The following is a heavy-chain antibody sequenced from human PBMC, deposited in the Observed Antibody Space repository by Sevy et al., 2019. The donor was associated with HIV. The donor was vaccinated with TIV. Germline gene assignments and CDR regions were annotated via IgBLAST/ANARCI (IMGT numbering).Heavy chain of an antibody. CDR2: IRSASAT. CDR1: GFTLSAYD. Sequence: GGSLRLSCAASGFTLSAYDMHWVRQPTGKGLEWVSAIRSASATVYSASVDGRFIISRVTAKNSLYLQMNSLRDGDTAVYYCARVVVDSDGWYHFDNWGQGTLVTVSS. D-gene: IGHD6-19*01. J-gene: IGHJ4*02. CDR3: ARVVVDSDGWYHFDN. V-gene: IGHV3-13*01.